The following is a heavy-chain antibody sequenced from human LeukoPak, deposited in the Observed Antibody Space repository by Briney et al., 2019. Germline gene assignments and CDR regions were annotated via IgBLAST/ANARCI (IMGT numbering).Heavy chain of an antibody. V-gene: IGHV3-30*03. Sequence: GGSLRLSCAASGFIFSHYGMHWVRQAPGKGLEWVAVISYDGRNQYYADSVRGRFTISRDNSKNTLNLQMNSLRAEDTAVYYCATWIQLWSDYRYFDLWGRGTLVTVSS. CDR3: ATWIQLWSDYRYFDL. J-gene: IGHJ2*01. CDR2: ISYDGRNQ. CDR1: GFIFSHYG. D-gene: IGHD5-18*01.